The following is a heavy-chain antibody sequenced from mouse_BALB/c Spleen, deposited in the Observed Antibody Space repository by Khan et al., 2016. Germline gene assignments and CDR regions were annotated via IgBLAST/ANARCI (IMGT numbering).Heavy chain of an antibody. Sequence: EVQLQESGPGLVKPSQSLSLTCTVTGYSITSDYAWNWIRQFPGNKLEWMGYISYSGSTSYNPSLKSRISITRDPSKNQFFLPLNSVTTEDTATYDCARGMDYWCQGTSVTVSS. V-gene: IGHV3-2*02. J-gene: IGHJ4*01. CDR3: ARGMDY. CDR1: GYSITSDYA. CDR2: ISYSGST.